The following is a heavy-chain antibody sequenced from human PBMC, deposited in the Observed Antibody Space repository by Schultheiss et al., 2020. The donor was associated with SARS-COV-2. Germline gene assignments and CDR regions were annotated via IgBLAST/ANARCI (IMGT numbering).Heavy chain of an antibody. D-gene: IGHD4-11*01. Sequence: SETLSLTCTVSGGSISSSSYYWSWIRQPPGKGLEWIGYIYYSGSTNYNPSLKSRVTISVDTSKNQFSLKLSSVTAADTAVYYCARDRYDYSNQYYFDYWGQGTLVTVSS. CDR1: GGSISSSSYY. J-gene: IGHJ4*02. CDR2: IYYSGST. V-gene: IGHV4-61*01. CDR3: ARDRYDYSNQYYFDY.